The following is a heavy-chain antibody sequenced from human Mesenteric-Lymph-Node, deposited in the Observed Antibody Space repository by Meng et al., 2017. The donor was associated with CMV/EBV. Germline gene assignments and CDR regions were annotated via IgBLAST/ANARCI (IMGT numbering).Heavy chain of an antibody. CDR1: GFSLSDFN. CDR3: AKDRGGYSSSWYRRMQNGMDV. V-gene: IGHV3-48*04. J-gene: IGHJ6*02. Sequence: GGSLRLSCVASGFSLSDFNMNWVRQAPGKGLEWVSYINSASSTVYYADSVKGRFTISRDNAKNSLYLQMNSLRAEDTALFYCAKDRGGYSSSWYRRMQNGMDVWGQGTTVTVSS. CDR2: INSASSTV. D-gene: IGHD6-13*01.